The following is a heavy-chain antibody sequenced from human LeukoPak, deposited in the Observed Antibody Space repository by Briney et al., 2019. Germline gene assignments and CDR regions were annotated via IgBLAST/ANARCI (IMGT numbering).Heavy chain of an antibody. CDR1: GFTSSDYY. J-gene: IGHJ6*02. CDR2: ISGSGGTT. V-gene: IGHV3-11*04. CDR3: AREPGLGYYYYGMDV. D-gene: IGHD1-14*01. Sequence: GGSLRLSCAASGFTSSDYYMTWIRQPPGKGPEWISYISGSGGTTTYVDSVKGRFTISRDNAKNSLYLQMNSLRAEDTAVYYCAREPGLGYYYYGMDVWGQGTTVTVSS.